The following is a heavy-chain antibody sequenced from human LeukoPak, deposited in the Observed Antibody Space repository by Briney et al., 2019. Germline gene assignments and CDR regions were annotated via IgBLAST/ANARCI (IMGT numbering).Heavy chain of an antibody. D-gene: IGHD1-14*01. J-gene: IGHJ4*02. CDR3: AKLTPIVTGPGAPRGGYYFDY. CDR1: GFTFSSYA. CDR2: ISGSGGST. Sequence: GGSLRLSCAASGFTFSSYAMSWVRQAPGKGLEWVSAISGSGGSTYYADSVKGRFTISRDNSKNTLYLQMNSLRAEDTAVYYCAKLTPIVTGPGAPRGGYYFDYWGQGTLVTVSS. V-gene: IGHV3-23*01.